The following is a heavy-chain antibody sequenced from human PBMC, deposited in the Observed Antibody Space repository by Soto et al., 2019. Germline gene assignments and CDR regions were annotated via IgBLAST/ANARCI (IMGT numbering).Heavy chain of an antibody. CDR1: GYPFIDYY. J-gene: IGHJ4*02. D-gene: IGHD1-1*01. CDR3: AREPATAKPEGVDF. CDR2: INPNSGGT. V-gene: IGHV1-2*02. Sequence: XAVKVYCDTSGYPFIDYYVRWVRRAAGQGLEWMGWINPNSGGTKYAPKFQGGVTMTRDTSITTAYMELSRLRSGDTAVYYCAREPATAKPEGVDFWGQGTLLTVSS.